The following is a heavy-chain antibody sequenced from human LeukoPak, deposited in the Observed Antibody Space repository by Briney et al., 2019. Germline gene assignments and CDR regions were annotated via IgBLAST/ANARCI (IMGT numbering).Heavy chain of an antibody. J-gene: IGHJ4*02. Sequence: GGSLRLSCAASGLTVSSTYMSWVRQAPGKRLEWVSLIYSSGSTYYADSVKGRFTISRDNSKNTLFLQMNSLTAEDTAMYYCTRTFLSGDGYKVGYFDYWGQGTLVTVSS. CDR3: TRTFLSGDGYKVGYFDY. V-gene: IGHV3-53*01. CDR1: GLTVSSTY. D-gene: IGHD5-24*01. CDR2: IYSSGST.